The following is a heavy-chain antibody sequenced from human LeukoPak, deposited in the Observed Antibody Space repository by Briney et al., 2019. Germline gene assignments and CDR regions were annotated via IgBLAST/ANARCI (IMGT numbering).Heavy chain of an antibody. CDR1: GFTFSSYA. J-gene: IGHJ4*02. CDR3: ARDHSSSFPLYYFDY. V-gene: IGHV3-64*01. Sequence: PGGSLRLSCAASGFTFSSYAMHWVRQAPGKGLEYVSAISSNGGSTYYANSVKGRFTISRDNSKNPLYLQMGSLRAEDMAVYYCARDHSSSFPLYYFDYWGQGTLVTVSS. CDR2: ISSNGGST. D-gene: IGHD6-13*01.